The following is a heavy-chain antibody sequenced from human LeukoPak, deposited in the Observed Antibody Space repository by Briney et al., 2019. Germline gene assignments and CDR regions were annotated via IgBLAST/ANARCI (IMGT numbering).Heavy chain of an antibody. V-gene: IGHV3-23*01. CDR3: AKSSKTGTLVWDT. CDR1: GFTFSSYG. J-gene: IGHJ5*02. CDR2: ISGSGGST. Sequence: AGGSLRLSCAASGFTFSSYGMHWVRQAPGKGLEWVSAISGSGGSTYYADSVKGRFTISRDNSKNTLYLQMNSLRAEDTAVYYCAKSSKTGTLVWDTWGQGTLVTVSS. D-gene: IGHD3-16*01.